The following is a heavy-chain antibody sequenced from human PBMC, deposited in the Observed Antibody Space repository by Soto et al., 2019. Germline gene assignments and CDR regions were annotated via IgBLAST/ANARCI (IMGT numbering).Heavy chain of an antibody. CDR3: GMGATIRGYYFDY. CDR1: GFTFSSYG. D-gene: IGHD5-12*01. CDR2: ISYDGSNK. V-gene: IGHV3-30*03. Sequence: QVQLVESRGGVVQPGRSLRLSCAASGFTFSSYGMHWVRQAPGKGLEWVAVISYDGSNKYYADSVKGRFTISRDNSKNTLYLQMNSLRAEDTAVYYCGMGATIRGYYFDYWGQGTLVTVSS. J-gene: IGHJ4*02.